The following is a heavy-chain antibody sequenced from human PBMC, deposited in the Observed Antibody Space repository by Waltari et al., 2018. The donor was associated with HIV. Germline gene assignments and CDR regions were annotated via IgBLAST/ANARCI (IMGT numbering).Heavy chain of an antibody. CDR3: ARVVAAAGRPFDY. J-gene: IGHJ4*02. D-gene: IGHD6-13*01. CDR1: GYTFTSYA. V-gene: IGHV1-3*01. Sequence: QVQLVQSGAEVKKPGASVKVSCKASGYTFTSYAMHWVRQAPGQRLEWMEWINAGNCNTKYSQKFQGRVTITRDTSASTAYMELSSLRSEDTAVYYCARVVAAAGRPFDYWGQGTLVTVSS. CDR2: INAGNCNT.